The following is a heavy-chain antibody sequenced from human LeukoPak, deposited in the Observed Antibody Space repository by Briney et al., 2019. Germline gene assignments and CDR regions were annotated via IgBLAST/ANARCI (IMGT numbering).Heavy chain of an antibody. J-gene: IGHJ6*02. CDR2: ISAYNGNT. Sequence: GASVKVSCKASGYTFTSYGISWVRQAPGQGLEWMGWISAYNGNTNYAQKLQGRVTMTTDTSTSTAYMELRSLRSDDTAVYYCARGGYSYGLLEYYYYGMDVWGQGTTVTVSS. V-gene: IGHV1-18*01. CDR3: ARGGYSYGLLEYYYYGMDV. CDR1: GYTFTSYG. D-gene: IGHD5-18*01.